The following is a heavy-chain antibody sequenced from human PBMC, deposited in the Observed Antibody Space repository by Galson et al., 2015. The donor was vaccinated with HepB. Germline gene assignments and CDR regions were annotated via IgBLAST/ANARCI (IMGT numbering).Heavy chain of an antibody. Sequence: ETLSLTCTVSGGSISSYYWSWIRQPPGKGLEWIGYIYYSGSTNYNPSLKSRVTISVDTSKNQFSLKLSSVTAADTAVYYCAREYPDYYDRTNWYFDLWGRGTLVTVSS. J-gene: IGHJ2*01. V-gene: IGHV4-59*01. D-gene: IGHD3-22*01. CDR3: AREYPDYYDRTNWYFDL. CDR2: IYYSGST. CDR1: GGSISSYY.